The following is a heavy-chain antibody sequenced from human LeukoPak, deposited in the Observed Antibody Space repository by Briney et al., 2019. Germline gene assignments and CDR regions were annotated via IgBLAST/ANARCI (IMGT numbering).Heavy chain of an antibody. CDR1: GFTFSSYG. CDR2: ISSSSSYI. D-gene: IGHD6-6*01. V-gene: IGHV3-21*01. CDR3: AREGIAAPFFDY. J-gene: IGHJ4*02. Sequence: GGSLRLSCAASGFTFSSYGMHWVRQAPGKGLEWVSSISSSSSYIYYADSVKGRFTISRDNAKNSLYLQMNSLRAEDTAVYYCAREGIAAPFFDYWGQGTLVTVSS.